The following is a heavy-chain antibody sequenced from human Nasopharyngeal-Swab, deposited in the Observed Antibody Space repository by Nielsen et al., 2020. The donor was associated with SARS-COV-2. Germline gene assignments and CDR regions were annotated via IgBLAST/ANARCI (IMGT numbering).Heavy chain of an antibody. D-gene: IGHD6-19*01. CDR1: GLTFSSYW. CDR3: AKGPGWLVPPDF. CDR2: ISWDGGNI. V-gene: IGHV3-9*01. J-gene: IGHJ4*02. Sequence: GGSLRLSCVASGLTFSSYWMHWVRQAPGKGLEWVSCISWDGGNIVYGDSVKGRFTISRDNAKKSLYLQMNSLRADDTALYYCAKGPGWLVPPDFWGQGTLVTVSS.